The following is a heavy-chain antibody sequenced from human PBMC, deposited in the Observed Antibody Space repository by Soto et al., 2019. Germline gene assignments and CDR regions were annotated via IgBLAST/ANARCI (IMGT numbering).Heavy chain of an antibody. V-gene: IGHV1-69*04. CDR2: IIPDLGVA. Sequence: QVQLVQSGAEVKKPGSSVKVSCEASGGTFSRSTLHWVRQAPGQGLEWMGRIIPDLGVANYAQKIQGRVTITADTSTNTAYMELSSLRFEDTAVYYCARDPGLIATAYWYFDLWGRGTLVTVSS. CDR1: GGTFSRST. CDR3: ARDPGLIATAYWYFDL. D-gene: IGHD1-1*01. J-gene: IGHJ2*01.